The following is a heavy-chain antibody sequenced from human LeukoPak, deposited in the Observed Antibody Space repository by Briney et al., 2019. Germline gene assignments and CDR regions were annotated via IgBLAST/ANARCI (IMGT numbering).Heavy chain of an antibody. V-gene: IGHV3-23*01. CDR2: ISGSGGST. J-gene: IGHJ4*02. D-gene: IGHD3-9*01. Sequence: GGSLRLSCAASGFTFNSYAMTWVRQAPGRGLEWVSGISGSGGSTYYADSVKGRFTISRDNSKNTLYLQMNSLRAADTAVYYCAKAVNFDWLPNDYWGQGTLVTVSS. CDR3: AKAVNFDWLPNDY. CDR1: GFTFNSYA.